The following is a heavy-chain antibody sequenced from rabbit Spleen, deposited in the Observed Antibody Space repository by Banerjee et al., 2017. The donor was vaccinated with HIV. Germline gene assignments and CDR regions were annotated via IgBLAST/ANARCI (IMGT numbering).Heavy chain of an antibody. J-gene: IGHJ6*01. CDR3: ARDTGSSFSSYGMDL. V-gene: IGHV1S40*01. CDR1: GFSFSSSDY. D-gene: IGHD8-1*01. Sequence: QSLEESGGGLVQPEGSLALTCKASGFSFSSSDYICWVRQAPGKGLEWISCIAGSGSGFTYSATWATGRFTCSKTSSTTVTLQMTSLTVADTATYFCARDTGSSFSSYGMDLWGPGTLVTVS. CDR2: IAGSGSGFT.